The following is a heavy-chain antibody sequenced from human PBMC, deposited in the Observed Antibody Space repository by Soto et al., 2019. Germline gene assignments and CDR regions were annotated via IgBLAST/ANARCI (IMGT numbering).Heavy chain of an antibody. D-gene: IGHD1-26*01. CDR3: VREDMSGTYYFDA. CDR2: KYYSGIS. V-gene: IGHV4-61*01. J-gene: IGHJ4*02. Sequence: QVHLQESGPGLLKPSETLSLTCTVTRGSVSSQTHFWTWIRQPPGKGLEWIGYKYYSGISNYNPSLKSPLTISVDTSKNQCSLRLTSVTAADTAVYFCVREDMSGTYYFDAWGQGALVTVSS. CDR1: RGSVSSQTHF.